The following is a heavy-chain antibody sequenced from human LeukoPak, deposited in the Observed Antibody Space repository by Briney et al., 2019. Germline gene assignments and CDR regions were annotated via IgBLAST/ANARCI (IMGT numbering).Heavy chain of an antibody. Sequence: ASVKVSCKASGYTFTSYYMHWVRQAPGQGLEWMGIINPSGGSTSYAQEFQGRVTMTRDMSTSTVYMELSSLRSEDTAVYYCARAQTMVRGVTDYWGQGTLVTVSS. V-gene: IGHV1-46*01. CDR3: ARAQTMVRGVTDY. D-gene: IGHD3-10*01. J-gene: IGHJ4*02. CDR2: INPSGGST. CDR1: GYTFTSYY.